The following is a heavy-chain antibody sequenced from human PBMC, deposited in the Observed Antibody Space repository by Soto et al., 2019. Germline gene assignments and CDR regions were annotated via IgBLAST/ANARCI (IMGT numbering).Heavy chain of an antibody. D-gene: IGHD3-22*01. CDR2: IIPIFGTA. J-gene: IGHJ3*02. V-gene: IGHV1-69*13. CDR3: ARPYYYYDSSGYYGSAFDI. Sequence: SVKVSCKASGGTFSSYAISWVRQAPGQGLEWMGGIIPIFGTANYAQKFQGRVTIIADESTSTAYMELSSLRSEDTAVYYCARPYYYYDSSGYYGSAFDIWGQGTMVTVSS. CDR1: GGTFSSYA.